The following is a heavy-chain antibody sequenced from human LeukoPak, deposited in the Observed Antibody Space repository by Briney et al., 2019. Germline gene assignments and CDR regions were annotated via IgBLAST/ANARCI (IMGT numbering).Heavy chain of an antibody. D-gene: IGHD2-15*01. CDR2: IDKKDNLYAT. V-gene: IGHV3-73*01. Sequence: GGSLKLSCAASGFTFSGSAVHWVRQSSGKGLEWVGHIDKKDNLYATAYAESVKGRFTISRDDSKGTAFLHMNSLKTEDTALYYCTRDRGTYNWFDPWGQGTLVTVSS. CDR3: TRDRGTYNWFDP. J-gene: IGHJ5*02. CDR1: GFTFSGSA.